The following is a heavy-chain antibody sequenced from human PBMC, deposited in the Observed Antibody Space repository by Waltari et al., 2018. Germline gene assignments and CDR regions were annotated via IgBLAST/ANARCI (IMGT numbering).Heavy chain of an antibody. J-gene: IGHJ4*02. D-gene: IGHD7-27*01. CDR3: AWGFKRGGGYVDH. CDR2: GNAYTGNK. V-gene: IGHV1-18*01. Sequence: QVHLVQSAAEVKKPGASVNVSCEASGNTSTTFGGSWVRPAPGQGPEGLGWGNAYTGNKKSAQKFQDSHIRNTGTANTPAHMELRSLTSGDPAIYYCAWGFKRGGGYVDHWGQGTLVTVSS. CDR1: GNTSTTFG.